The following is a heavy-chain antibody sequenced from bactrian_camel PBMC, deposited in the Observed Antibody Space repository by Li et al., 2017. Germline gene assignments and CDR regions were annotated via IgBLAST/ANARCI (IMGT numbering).Heavy chain of an antibody. CDR1: RDIYTFYC. J-gene: IGHJ4*01. Sequence: VQLVESGGGSVQAGGSLRLSCTFSRDIYTFYCLGWFLQAPGKEREGVAALNIDGKTTYADSVKGRFTISQDSAKNTLYLQMDSLNPEDTGMYYCAAGRLRNGYCYSLLNRLAYNNWGQGTQVTVS. CDR2: LNIDGKT. D-gene: IGHD2*01. CDR3: AAGRLRNGYCYSLLNRLAYNN. V-gene: IGHV3S53*01.